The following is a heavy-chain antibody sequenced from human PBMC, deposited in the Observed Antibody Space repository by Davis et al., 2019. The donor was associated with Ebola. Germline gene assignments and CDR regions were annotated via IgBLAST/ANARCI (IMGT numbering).Heavy chain of an antibody. CDR2: ISPNSGAT. Sequence: ASVTVSCKASGYTFTGDYMHWVRQAPGQGLEWMGWISPNSGATIYAQRFQGRVTMTRDTSINTAYMGLRRLSSDDTALYYCTAGVYGGYAFDIWGLGTLVTVSS. CDR1: GYTFTGDY. V-gene: IGHV1-2*02. CDR3: TAGVYGGYAFDI. J-gene: IGHJ3*02. D-gene: IGHD4-23*01.